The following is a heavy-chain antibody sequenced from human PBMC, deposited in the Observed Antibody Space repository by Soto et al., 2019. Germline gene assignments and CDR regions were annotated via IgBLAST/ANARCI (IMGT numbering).Heavy chain of an antibody. Sequence: GGSLRLSCAASGFTFSTYWMSWVRQAPGKGLEWVANIKEDGSEKYYVDSVEGRFTISRDNAKNSLYLQMPSLRAEDTALYYCARGWGYFDSSGFPYLYAMDVWGQGTTVTVSS. CDR1: GFTFSTYW. D-gene: IGHD3-22*01. J-gene: IGHJ6*02. V-gene: IGHV3-7*01. CDR2: IKEDGSEK. CDR3: ARGWGYFDSSGFPYLYAMDV.